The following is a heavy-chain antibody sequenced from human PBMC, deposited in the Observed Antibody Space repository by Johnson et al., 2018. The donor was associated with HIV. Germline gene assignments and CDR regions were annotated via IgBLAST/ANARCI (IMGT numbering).Heavy chain of an antibody. CDR3: ARGGYSSGWIYAFDI. V-gene: IGHV3-66*01. D-gene: IGHD6-19*01. CDR1: GFTVSSNY. Sequence: MLLVESGGGVVQPGGSLRLSCAASGFTVSSNYMSWVRQAPGKGLEWVSVIYSGGSTYYADSVKGRFTISRDNSKNTLYLQMNSLRAEDTAVYYCARGGYSSGWIYAFDIWGQGTMVTVSS. J-gene: IGHJ3*02. CDR2: IYSGGST.